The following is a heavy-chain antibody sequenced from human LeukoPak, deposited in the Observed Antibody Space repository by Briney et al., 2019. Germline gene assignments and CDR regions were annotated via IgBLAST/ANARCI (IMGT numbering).Heavy chain of an antibody. CDR3: ARMARGSGGAHRVFDY. V-gene: IGHV4-4*07. CDR1: GGSISSYY. D-gene: IGHD2-15*01. CDR2: IYSSGST. Sequence: SETLSLTCTVSGGSISSYYWSWIRQPAGKGLECIGRIYSSGSTNYNPSLKSRLTMSVDTSKNQFSLRLRSVTAADTAVYYCARMARGSGGAHRVFDYWGQGVLVTVSS. J-gene: IGHJ4*02.